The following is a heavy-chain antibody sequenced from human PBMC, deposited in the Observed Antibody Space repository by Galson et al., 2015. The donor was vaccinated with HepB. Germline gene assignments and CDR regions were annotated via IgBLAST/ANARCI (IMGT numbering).Heavy chain of an antibody. J-gene: IGHJ4*02. Sequence: SLRLSCAASGFTFSDYYMSWIRQAPGKGLEWVSYISHSTLYTNYADSVKGRITISRDNARNSLYLQLNSLRAEDMAVYYCARVADVDYGDHSHFDFWGQGTLVTVSS. D-gene: IGHD4-17*01. CDR2: ISHSTLYT. CDR3: ARVADVDYGDHSHFDF. CDR1: GFTFSDYY. V-gene: IGHV3-11*06.